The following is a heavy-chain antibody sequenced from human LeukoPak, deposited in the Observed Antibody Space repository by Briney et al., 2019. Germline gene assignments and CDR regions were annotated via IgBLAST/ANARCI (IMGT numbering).Heavy chain of an antibody. Sequence: SETLSLTRTVSGYSISSGYYWGWIRPPPGKGLEWIGSIYHSGSTYYNPSLKSRVTISVDTSKNQFSLKLSSVTAADTAVHYCARSGYGSITIFGVVIIGYFDYWGQGTLVTVSS. J-gene: IGHJ4*02. CDR3: ARSGYGSITIFGVVIIGYFDY. D-gene: IGHD3-3*01. V-gene: IGHV4-38-2*02. CDR2: IYHSGST. CDR1: GYSISSGYY.